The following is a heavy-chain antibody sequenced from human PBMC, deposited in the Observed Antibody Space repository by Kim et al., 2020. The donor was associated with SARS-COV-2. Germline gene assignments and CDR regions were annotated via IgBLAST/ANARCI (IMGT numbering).Heavy chain of an antibody. D-gene: IGHD6-19*01. Sequence: SVKVSCKASGGTFSSYAISWVRQAPGQGLEWMGGIIPIFGTANYAQKFQGRVTITADESTSTAYMELSSLRSEDTAVYYCARGGYSSGGWGYYYYYGMDVWGQGTTVTVSS. CDR2: IIPIFGTA. V-gene: IGHV1-69*13. J-gene: IGHJ6*02. CDR3: ARGGYSSGGWGYYYYYGMDV. CDR1: GGTFSSYA.